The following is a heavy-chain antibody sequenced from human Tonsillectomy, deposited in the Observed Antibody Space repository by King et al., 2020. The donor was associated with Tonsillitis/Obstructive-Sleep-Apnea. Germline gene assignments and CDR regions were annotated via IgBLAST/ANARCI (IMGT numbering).Heavy chain of an antibody. CDR1: GYTFTNYD. D-gene: IGHD3-22*01. V-gene: IGHV1-18*01. CDR2: SRPYNGDT. Sequence: QVQLVESGAEVKKPGASVKVSCKASGYTFTNYDITWVRQAPGQGLEWVGWSRPYNGDTNYAQKLQGRVTMTSDTSTSTAYMELRSLRSDDTAVYYCAGDYYDSSGYYHGYFQHWGQGTLVTVSS. CDR3: AGDYYDSSGYYHGYFQH. J-gene: IGHJ1*01.